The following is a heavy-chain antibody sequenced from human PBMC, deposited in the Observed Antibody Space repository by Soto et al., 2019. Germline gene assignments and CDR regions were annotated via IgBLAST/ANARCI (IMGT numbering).Heavy chain of an antibody. CDR3: ARGYYDSSGSRFDP. V-gene: IGHV3-33*01. CDR1: GFTFSSYG. CDR2: IWYDGSNK. D-gene: IGHD3-22*01. Sequence: ESGGGVVQPGRSLRLSCAASGFTFSSYGMHWVRQAPGKGLEWVAVIWYDGSNKYYADSVKGRFTISRDNSKNTLYLQMNSVRAEDTAVYYCARGYYDSSGSRFDPWGHGTLVTVSS. J-gene: IGHJ5*02.